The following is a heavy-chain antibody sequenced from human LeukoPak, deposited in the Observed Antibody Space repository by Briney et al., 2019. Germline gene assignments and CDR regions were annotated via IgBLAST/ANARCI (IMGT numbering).Heavy chain of an antibody. CDR3: TTSGGGWDYFDF. V-gene: IGHV3-15*01. D-gene: IGHD6-19*01. J-gene: IGHJ4*02. Sequence: PGGSLRLSCAASGFTFSNAWTTWVRQVPGKGLEWVGRIKRKSDGGTTDYAAPVKGRFTISRDDSKNMLYLQMNNLKTEDTSVYYCTTSGGGWDYFDFWGQGTLVTVSS. CDR1: GFTFSNAW. CDR2: IKRKSDGGTT.